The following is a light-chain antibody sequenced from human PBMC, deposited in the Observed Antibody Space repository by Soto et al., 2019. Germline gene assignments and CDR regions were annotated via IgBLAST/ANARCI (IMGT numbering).Light chain of an antibody. CDR1: TSNLGNNY. J-gene: IGLJ1*01. CDR2: DDT. V-gene: IGLV1-51*01. CDR3: GAWDPSLNAYV. Sequence: QSVLAQPPSVSAAPGQRVTVSCSTTTSNLGNNYISWYQHLPGAAPRLLIYDDTERPSGIPDRFSGSRSATSATLGIAGLQTGDEADYFCGAWDPSLNAYVFATGTKVTVL.